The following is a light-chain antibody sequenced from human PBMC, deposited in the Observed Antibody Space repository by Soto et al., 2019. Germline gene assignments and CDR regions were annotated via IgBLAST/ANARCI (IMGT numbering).Light chain of an antibody. J-gene: IGLJ2*01. CDR2: EVS. CDR1: SSDVGSYNY. CDR3: SSYAGSNIVI. V-gene: IGLV2-8*01. Sequence: QSALTQPPSASGSPGQSVTISCTGTSSDVGSYNYVSWYQQHPDTAPKLVIYEVSKRPSGVPARFSGSKSGNTASLTVSGLQADDEADYYCSSYAGSNIVIFGGGTKLTVL.